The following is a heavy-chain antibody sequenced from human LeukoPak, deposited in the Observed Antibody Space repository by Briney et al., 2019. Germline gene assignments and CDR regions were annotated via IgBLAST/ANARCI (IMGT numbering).Heavy chain of an antibody. CDR3: ARGPQRLVQNQPGADY. CDR1: GYSFTGYY. CDR2: IDPTSGGT. V-gene: IGHV1-2*06. J-gene: IGHJ4*02. Sequence: ASVKVSCKTSGYSFTGYYINWVRQAPGQGLEWMGRIDPTSGGTDYAQKFHGRLTMTRDTSIVTAYMELTRLRSDDTAFYYCARGPQRLVQNQPGADYWGQGTLVTVSS. D-gene: IGHD6-19*01.